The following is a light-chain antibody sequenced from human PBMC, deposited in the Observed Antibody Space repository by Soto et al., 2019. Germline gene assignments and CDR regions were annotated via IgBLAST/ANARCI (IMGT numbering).Light chain of an antibody. V-gene: IGKV1-39*01. Sequence: DIQMTQSPSSLSASVGDRVTITCQASQNINNYLNWYQQKPGKAPKLLIFAASSLQSGVPSRFSGSRSGPDFTLTINSLQPEDFATYYCQQSYSSPPTFGQGTKVDIK. J-gene: IGKJ1*01. CDR2: AAS. CDR3: QQSYSSPPT. CDR1: QNINNY.